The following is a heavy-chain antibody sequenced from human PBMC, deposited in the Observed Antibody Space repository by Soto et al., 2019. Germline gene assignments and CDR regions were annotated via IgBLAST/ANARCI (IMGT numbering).Heavy chain of an antibody. Sequence: EAQLVESGGGLIQPGGSLRLSCVVSGFTVSSSNYMSWVRQAPGKGLEWVSVIYTGGTTYYADSVKGRFTISRDNSKNTLYLQMNSLRAEDMAVYYCHGYGYWGQGTLVTVSS. CDR3: HGYGY. D-gene: IGHD5-12*01. CDR1: GFTVSSSNY. V-gene: IGHV3-53*01. J-gene: IGHJ4*02. CDR2: IYTGGTT.